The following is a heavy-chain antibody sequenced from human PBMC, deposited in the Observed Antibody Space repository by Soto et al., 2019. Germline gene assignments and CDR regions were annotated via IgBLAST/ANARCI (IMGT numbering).Heavy chain of an antibody. D-gene: IGHD1-26*01. CDR1: GFTFGSYP. J-gene: IGHJ4*02. Sequence: EVQLVESGGGLVQPGGSLRLSFAASGFTFGSYPMHWVRQAPGKGLEYVSAISTNGDSTFYANSVKGRFTISRDNSKYTLYLQMGSLRAEDMGVYYCAREGMSRPRWVFDYWGQGTLVTASS. V-gene: IGHV3-64*01. CDR2: ISTNGDST. CDR3: AREGMSRPRWVFDY.